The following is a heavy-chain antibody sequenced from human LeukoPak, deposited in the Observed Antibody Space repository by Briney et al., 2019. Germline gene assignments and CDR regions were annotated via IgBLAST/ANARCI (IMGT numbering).Heavy chain of an antibody. J-gene: IGHJ4*02. CDR2: INPSGGST. CDR1: GYTFTSYY. Sequence: ASVKVSCKASGYTFTSYYMHWVRQAPGQGLEWMGIINPSGGSTSYAQKFQGRVTMTRDTSTSTVYMEVSSLRSEDTAVYYCASAYCGGDCYGSRGLSADYWGQGTLVTVSS. D-gene: IGHD2-21*01. CDR3: ASAYCGGDCYGSRGLSADY. V-gene: IGHV1-46*03.